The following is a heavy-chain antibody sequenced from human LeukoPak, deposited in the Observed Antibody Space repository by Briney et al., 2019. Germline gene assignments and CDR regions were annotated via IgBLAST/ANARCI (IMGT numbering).Heavy chain of an antibody. Sequence: LSETLSLTCTVSGGSISSYYWSWIRQPPGKGLEWIGYIYYSGSTNYNPSLKSRVTISVDTSKNQFSLKLSSVTAADTAVYYCARRDSGSYIDYWGQGTLVTVSS. CDR3: ARRDSGSYIDY. V-gene: IGHV4-59*12. CDR2: IYYSGST. D-gene: IGHD5-12*01. J-gene: IGHJ4*02. CDR1: GGSISSYY.